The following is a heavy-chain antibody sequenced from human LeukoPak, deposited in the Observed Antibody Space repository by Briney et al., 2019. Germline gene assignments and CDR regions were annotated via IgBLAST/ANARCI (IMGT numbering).Heavy chain of an antibody. D-gene: IGHD2-21*02. CDR1: GFTFRSHA. CDR2: ISGSGGST. V-gene: IGHV3-23*01. J-gene: IGHJ4*02. Sequence: GGSLRLSCVGSGFTFRSHAMSWVRQAPGKGLEWVSAISGSGGSTYYADSVKGRFTISRDNSKDTLYLQMNSLRAEDTAVYYCAKDWVVTATFDYWGQGTLVTVSS. CDR3: AKDWVVTATFDY.